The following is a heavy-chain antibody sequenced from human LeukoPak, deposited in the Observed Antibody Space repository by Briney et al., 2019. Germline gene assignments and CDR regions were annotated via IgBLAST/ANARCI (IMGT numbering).Heavy chain of an antibody. CDR2: ISSSSSYT. CDR3: ARVRTLDDYGDYFDY. Sequence: GGSLRLSCAASGFTFSDYYMSWIRQAPGKGLEWVSYISSSSSYTNYADSVKGRFTISRDNAKNSLYLQMNSLRAEDTAVYYCARVRTLDDYGDYFDYWGQGILVTVSS. J-gene: IGHJ4*02. D-gene: IGHD4-17*01. CDR1: GFTFSDYY. V-gene: IGHV3-11*06.